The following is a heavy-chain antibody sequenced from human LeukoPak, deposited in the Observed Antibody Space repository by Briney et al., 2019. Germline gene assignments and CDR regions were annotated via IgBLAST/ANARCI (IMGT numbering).Heavy chain of an antibody. CDR2: ISGSGGST. D-gene: IGHD3-3*01. Sequence: GGSPRLSCAASGFTFSSYAMSWVRQAPGKGLEWVSTISGSGGSTYYADSVKGRLTISRDKSKNTLYLQMNSLRAEDTAVYYCAKGPDYAFWSGYYSGYFDYWGQGTLVTVSS. V-gene: IGHV3-23*01. CDR3: AKGPDYAFWSGYYSGYFDY. CDR1: GFTFSSYA. J-gene: IGHJ4*02.